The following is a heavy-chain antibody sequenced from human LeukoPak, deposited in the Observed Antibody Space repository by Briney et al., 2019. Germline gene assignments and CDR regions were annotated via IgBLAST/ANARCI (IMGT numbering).Heavy chain of an antibody. CDR2: IYPGDSDT. D-gene: IGHD3-9*01. V-gene: IGHV5-51*01. CDR1: GXSFTSYW. CDR3: ARHRRTYDILTGYRHDAFDI. Sequence: PGESLKISCKGSGXSFTSYWIGWVRQMPGKGLEWMGIIYPGDSDTRYSPSFQGQVTISADKSISTAYLQWSSLKASDTAMYYCARHRRTYDILTGYRHDAFDIWGQGTMVTVSS. J-gene: IGHJ3*02.